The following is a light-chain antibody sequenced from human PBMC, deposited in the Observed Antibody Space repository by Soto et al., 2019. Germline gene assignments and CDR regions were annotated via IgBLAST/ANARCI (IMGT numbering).Light chain of an antibody. Sequence: QSALTQPASGSGSPGQSITISCTGTSSDVGGYNYVSWYQQHPGKAPKLMIYDVSNRPSGVSNRFSGSKSGNTASLTISGLQAEDEADYYCSSYTSSSNVVFGGGTKLTVL. CDR2: DVS. CDR1: SSDVGGYNY. V-gene: IGLV2-14*01. CDR3: SSYTSSSNVV. J-gene: IGLJ2*01.